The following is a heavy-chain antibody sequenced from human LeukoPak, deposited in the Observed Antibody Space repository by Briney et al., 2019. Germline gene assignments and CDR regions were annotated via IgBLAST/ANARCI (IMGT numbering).Heavy chain of an antibody. V-gene: IGHV1-2*02. CDR2: INPNSGGT. Sequence: ASVKVSCKSSGYTFTAYHIHWVRQAPGQGLEWMGWINPNSGGTNYAQKFQGRVTMTRDTSISTAYMELSRLRSDDTAVYYCARDLIYCGGDCYSEEDYWGQGTLVTVSS. CDR1: GYTFTAYH. CDR3: ARDLIYCGGDCYSEEDY. D-gene: IGHD2-21*02. J-gene: IGHJ4*02.